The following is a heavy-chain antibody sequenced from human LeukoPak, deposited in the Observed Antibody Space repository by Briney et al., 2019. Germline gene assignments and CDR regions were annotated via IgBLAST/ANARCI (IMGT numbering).Heavy chain of an antibody. CDR1: GGSISSYY. CDR3: ARVLDGGNSYYFDY. CDR2: IYYSGST. D-gene: IGHD4-23*01. J-gene: IGHJ4*02. Sequence: SETLSLTCTVSGGSISSYYWSWIRQPPGKGLEWIGYIYYSGSTNYNPSLKSRVTISVDTSKNQFPLKLSSVTAADTAVYYCARVLDGGNSYYFDYWGQGTLVTVSS. V-gene: IGHV4-59*01.